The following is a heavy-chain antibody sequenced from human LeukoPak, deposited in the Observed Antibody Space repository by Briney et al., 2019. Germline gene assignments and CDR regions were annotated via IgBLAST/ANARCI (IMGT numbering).Heavy chain of an antibody. D-gene: IGHD3-16*01. Sequence: PGGSLRLSCAASGFTFRSYAMTWVRQAPGKGLEWVSSISGSGDDTYYADSVKGRFTISRDNSKNMLHLQLNSLRAEDTAVYCAKIGGAVPIDYWGQGTRITASS. CDR3: AKIGGAVPIDY. CDR2: ISGSGDDT. J-gene: IGHJ4*02. V-gene: IGHV3-23*01. CDR1: GFTFRSYA.